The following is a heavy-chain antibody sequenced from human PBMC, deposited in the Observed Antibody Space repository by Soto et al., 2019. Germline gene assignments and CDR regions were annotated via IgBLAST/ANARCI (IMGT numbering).Heavy chain of an antibody. CDR1: GYSFTSLD. CDR3: ARGVSAGVGY. J-gene: IGHJ4*02. Sequence: QVQLVQSGAEVREPGASVKVSCKASGYSFTSLDINWVRQTAGQGLEWMGWMQPSTGRTGYAQKVPGRVTMTRDTSIKTAYMELTTLTSDDTAFYYCARGVSAGVGYWGQGTLGTVSS. CDR2: MQPSTGRT. V-gene: IGHV1-8*01. D-gene: IGHD1-26*01.